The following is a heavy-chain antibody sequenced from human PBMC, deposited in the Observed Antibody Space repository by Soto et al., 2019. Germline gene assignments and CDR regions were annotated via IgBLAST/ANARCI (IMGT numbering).Heavy chain of an antibody. CDR3: ARALAAIVVVVAATWGAFDL. D-gene: IGHD2-15*01. Sequence: QVQLVQSGAEVKKPGASVKVSCKASGYTFTGYYMHWVRQAPGQGLEWMGWINPNSGGTNYAQKFQGWVTMTRDTSSSTAYMELSSLRSDDTAVYYCARALAAIVVVVAATWGAFDLWGQGTMVTVSS. CDR1: GYTFTGYY. J-gene: IGHJ3*01. CDR2: INPNSGGT. V-gene: IGHV1-2*04.